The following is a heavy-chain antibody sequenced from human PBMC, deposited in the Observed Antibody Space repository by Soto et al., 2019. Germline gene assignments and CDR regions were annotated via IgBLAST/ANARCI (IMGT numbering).Heavy chain of an antibody. Sequence: TLSLTCTVSGGSISSGDYYWSWIRQPPGKGLEWIGYIYYSGSTYYNPSLKSRVTISVDTSKNQFSLKLSSVTAADTAVYYCARAREWEPSPFDYWGQGTLVTVSS. CDR1: GGSISSGDYY. CDR2: IYYSGST. CDR3: ARAREWEPSPFDY. J-gene: IGHJ4*02. D-gene: IGHD1-26*01. V-gene: IGHV4-30-4*01.